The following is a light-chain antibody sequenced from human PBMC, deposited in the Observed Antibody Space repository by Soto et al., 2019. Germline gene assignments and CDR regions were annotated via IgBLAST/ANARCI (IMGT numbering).Light chain of an antibody. J-gene: IGKJ4*01. CDR1: QRVSSY. Sequence: EIVLTQSPATLSLSPGERATLSCRASQRVSSYLAWYQQKLGQAPRLLIYDASNRATGIPARISGSGSGTDFTLTISSLEPEDFAIYYCQQRSNWPLTLGGGTKVEIK. CDR3: QQRSNWPLT. CDR2: DAS. V-gene: IGKV3-11*01.